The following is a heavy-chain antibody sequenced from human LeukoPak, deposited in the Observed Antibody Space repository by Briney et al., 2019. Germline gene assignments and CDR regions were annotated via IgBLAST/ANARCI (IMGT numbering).Heavy chain of an antibody. Sequence: GASVKVSCKASGYTFTGYYMHWVRPAPGQGLEWMGWINPNSGGTNYAQKFQGRVTMTRDTSISTAYMELSRLRSDDTAVYYCARDSAAAGCVDYWGQGTLVTVSS. CDR1: GYTFTGYY. J-gene: IGHJ4*02. CDR3: ARDSAAAGCVDY. D-gene: IGHD6-13*01. CDR2: INPNSGGT. V-gene: IGHV1-2*02.